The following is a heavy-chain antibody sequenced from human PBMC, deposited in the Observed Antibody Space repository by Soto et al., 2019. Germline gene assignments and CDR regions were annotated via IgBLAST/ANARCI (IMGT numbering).Heavy chain of an antibody. CDR2: IYYSGST. CDR3: ARGRNDIDHASGHYEMDV. V-gene: IGHV4-59*01. Sequence: SETLSLPCTVSGGSISSYYWSWIRQPPGKGLEWIGYIYYSGSTNYNPSLKSRVTISVDTSKNQFSLKLSSVPAADTAVYYCARGRNDIDHASGHYEMDVWGQGTTVTVSS. J-gene: IGHJ6*02. CDR1: GGSISSYY. D-gene: IGHD3-9*01.